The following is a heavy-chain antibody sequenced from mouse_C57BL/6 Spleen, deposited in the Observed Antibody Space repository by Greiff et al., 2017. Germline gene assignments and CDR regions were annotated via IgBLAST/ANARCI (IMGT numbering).Heavy chain of an antibody. CDR2: IDPSDSYT. CDR1: GYTFTSYW. Sequence: QVQLQQPGAELVMPGASVKLSCKASGYTFTSYWMHWVKQRPGQGLEWIGEIDPSDSYTNYNQKFKGKSTLTVDKSSSTAYMQLSSLTSEDSAVXYCAHGTPWYFDVWGTGTTVTVSS. CDR3: AHGTPWYFDV. V-gene: IGHV1-69*01. D-gene: IGHD1-1*01. J-gene: IGHJ1*03.